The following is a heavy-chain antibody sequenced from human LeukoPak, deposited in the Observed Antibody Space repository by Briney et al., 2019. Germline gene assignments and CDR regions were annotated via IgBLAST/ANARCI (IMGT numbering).Heavy chain of an antibody. CDR1: GGSFSGYY. V-gene: IGHV4-34*01. J-gene: IGHJ5*02. Sequence: SETLSLTCAVYGGSFSGYYWSWIRQPPGKGLEWIGEINHSGSTNYNPSLKSRVTISVDTSKNQFSLKLSSVTAADTAVYYCARGSRLMVVRGVITNWFDPWGQGTLATVSS. CDR2: INHSGST. D-gene: IGHD3-10*01. CDR3: ARGSRLMVVRGVITNWFDP.